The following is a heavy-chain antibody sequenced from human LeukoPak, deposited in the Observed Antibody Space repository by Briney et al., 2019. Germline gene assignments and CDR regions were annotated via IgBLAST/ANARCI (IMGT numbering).Heavy chain of an antibody. CDR3: AKEGLSYGLDY. CDR2: ISGSGGST. CDR1: GFSFSNYA. D-gene: IGHD5-18*01. J-gene: IGHJ4*02. Sequence: GGSLRLSCAASGFSFSNYAMSWVRQVPGKGLEWVSGISGSGGSTYYADSVKGRFTISRDNSKNTLYLQMNSLRAEDTAVYYCAKEGLSYGLDYWGQGTLVTVSS. V-gene: IGHV3-23*01.